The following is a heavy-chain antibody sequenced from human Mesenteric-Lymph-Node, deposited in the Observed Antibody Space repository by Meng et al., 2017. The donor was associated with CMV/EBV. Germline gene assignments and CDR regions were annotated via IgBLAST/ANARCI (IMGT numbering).Heavy chain of an antibody. V-gene: IGHV3-7*01. Sequence: GGSLRLSCAASGFTFSSYWMNWVRQAPGKGLEWVANIKQDGSEKYYVDSVKGRFTISRDNAKNSLFLQMNSLRAEDTALYYCAKYRVRDFDYWGQGTLVTVSS. CDR2: IKQDGSEK. CDR3: AKYRVRDFDY. J-gene: IGHJ4*02. CDR1: GFTFSSYW. D-gene: IGHD5-18*01.